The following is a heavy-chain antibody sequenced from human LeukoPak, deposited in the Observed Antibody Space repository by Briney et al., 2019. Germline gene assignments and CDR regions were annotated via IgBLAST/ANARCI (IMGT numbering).Heavy chain of an antibody. D-gene: IGHD6-19*01. V-gene: IGHV3-9*01. J-gene: IGHJ4*02. CDR1: GFTFDDYA. CDR3: AKIAVAGIVYFDY. CDR2: ISWNSGSI. Sequence: GGSLRLSCAASGFTFDDYAMHWVRLAPGKGLEWVSGISWNSGSIGYADSVKGRFTISRDNAKNSLYLQMNSLRAVDTALYYCAKIAVAGIVYFDYWGQGTLVTVSS.